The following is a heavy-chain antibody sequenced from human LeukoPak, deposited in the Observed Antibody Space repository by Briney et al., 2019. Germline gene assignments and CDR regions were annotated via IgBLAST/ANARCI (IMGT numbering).Heavy chain of an antibody. D-gene: IGHD3-9*01. CDR3: ARVGTYYDILSCDRHFDY. CDR1: GYTFVTYG. Sequence: ASVKVSCKASGYTFVTYGISWVRQAPGQGLEWMGLISGYNGNTNYPQKFQGRVTMTTDTSTRTAYMELRSLRSDDTAVYYCARVGTYYDILSCDRHFDYWGQGTLVTVSS. CDR2: ISGYNGNT. V-gene: IGHV1-18*01. J-gene: IGHJ4*02.